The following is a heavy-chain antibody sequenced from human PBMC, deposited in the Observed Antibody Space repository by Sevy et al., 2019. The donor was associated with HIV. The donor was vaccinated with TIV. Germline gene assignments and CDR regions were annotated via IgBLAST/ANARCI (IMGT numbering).Heavy chain of an antibody. CDR3: ASPTYYDFWSGSHYYGMDV. V-gene: IGHV3-74*01. J-gene: IGHJ6*02. CDR2: INSDGSST. Sequence: GGSLRLSCAASGFTFSSYWMHWVRQAPGKGLVWVSRINSDGSSTSYADSVKGRFTISRDNAKNTLYLQMNSLRAEDTAVDYCASPTYYDFWSGSHYYGMDVWGQGTTVTVSS. D-gene: IGHD3-3*01. CDR1: GFTFSSYW.